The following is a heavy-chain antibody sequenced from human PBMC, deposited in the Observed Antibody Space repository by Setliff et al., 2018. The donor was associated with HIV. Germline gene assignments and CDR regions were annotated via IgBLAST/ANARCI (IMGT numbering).Heavy chain of an antibody. V-gene: IGHV1-18*01. J-gene: IGHJ3*02. CDR1: GYSFARYG. Sequence: ASVKVSCKASGYSFARYGLSWVRQAPGQGLEWMGWISGFNGNTKYAQSFQDRVAMTTETATSTAYMEMRSLGYDDTAGYFCARVPYRSAWFSGGHDAFGIWGQGTMVTVSS. D-gene: IGHD6-19*01. CDR2: ISGFNGNT. CDR3: ARVPYRSAWFSGGHDAFGI.